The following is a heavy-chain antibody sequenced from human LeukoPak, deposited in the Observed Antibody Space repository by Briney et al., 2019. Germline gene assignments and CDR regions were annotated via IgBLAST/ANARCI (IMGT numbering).Heavy chain of an antibody. CDR1: GFTFSSYG. J-gene: IGHJ6*04. V-gene: IGHV3-33*01. Sequence: PGGSLRLSCAASGFTFSSYGMHWGRQAPGKGVEWVAGIWYDGSNKYYADSVKGRFTISRDNSKNTLYLQMNSLRAEDTAVYYCARALPRTPGYYYGMDVWGKGTTVTVSS. D-gene: IGHD4-23*01. CDR3: ARALPRTPGYYYGMDV. CDR2: IWYDGSNK.